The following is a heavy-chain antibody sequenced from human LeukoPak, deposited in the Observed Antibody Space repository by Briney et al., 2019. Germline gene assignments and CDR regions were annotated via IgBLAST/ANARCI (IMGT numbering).Heavy chain of an antibody. CDR2: INHSGST. V-gene: IGHV4-34*01. CDR3: ARGGTAFWSGYYTFVDV. D-gene: IGHD3-3*01. CDR1: GGSFSGYY. J-gene: IGHJ6*02. Sequence: TLSLTCAVYGGSFSGYYWSWIRQPPGEGLEWIGEINHSGSTNYNPSLKSRVTISVDTSKNQFSLKLSSVTAADTAVYYCARGGTAFWSGYYTFVDVWGQGTTVTVSS.